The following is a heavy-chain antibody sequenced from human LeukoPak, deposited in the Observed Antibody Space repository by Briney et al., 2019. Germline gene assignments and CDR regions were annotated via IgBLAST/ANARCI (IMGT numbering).Heavy chain of an antibody. CDR3: TRVISGWPFDY. CDR1: GFTFGDYA. CDR2: IRSKAYGGTT. J-gene: IGHJ4*02. D-gene: IGHD6-19*01. Sequence: GGSLRLSCTASGFTFGDYAMSWVRQAPGKGLEWVGFIRSKAYGGTTEYAASVKGRFTISRDDSKSTAYLQMNSLKTEDTAVYYCTRVISGWPFDYWGQGTLVTVPS. V-gene: IGHV3-49*04.